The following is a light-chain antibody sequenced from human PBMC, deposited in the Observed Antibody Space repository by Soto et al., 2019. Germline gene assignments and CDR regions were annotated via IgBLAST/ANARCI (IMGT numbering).Light chain of an antibody. Sequence: HSALTQPASVSGSPRQSITISCTGGSSDVGSSNFVSWYQQHPGKAPKLIIYEATRRPSGVSGRFSGSKSGNTASLTISGLQAEDEADYYCCSFPGGTTLYLFGTGTKVTVL. V-gene: IGLV2-23*01. CDR2: EAT. CDR3: CSFPGGTTLYL. CDR1: SSDVGSSNF. J-gene: IGLJ1*01.